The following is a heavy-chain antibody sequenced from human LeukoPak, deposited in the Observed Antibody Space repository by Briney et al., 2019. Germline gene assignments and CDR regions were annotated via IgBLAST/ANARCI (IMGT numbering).Heavy chain of an antibody. V-gene: IGHV4-59*01. Sequence: SETLSLTCTVSGGSISSYYWSWIRQPPGKGLEWIGYIYYSESTNYNPSLKSRVTISVDTSKNQFSLKLSSVTAADTAVYYCARATPGYSSGWGFDYWGQGTLVTVSS. D-gene: IGHD6-19*01. CDR3: ARATPGYSSGWGFDY. J-gene: IGHJ4*02. CDR2: IYYSEST. CDR1: GGSISSYY.